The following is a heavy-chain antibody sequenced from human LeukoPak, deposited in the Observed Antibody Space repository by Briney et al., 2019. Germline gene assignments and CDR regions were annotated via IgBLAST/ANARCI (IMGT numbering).Heavy chain of an antibody. V-gene: IGHV5-51*01. Sequence: GESRKISCKGSGYSFTTYWIGWARQMPGKGLEWTGIIFPGDSDTTYSPSLQGQVTISADKSINTAYLQWSSLRASDTAMYYCATSESQTKFDYWGQGTLVTVSS. D-gene: IGHD1/OR15-1a*01. CDR1: GYSFTTYW. CDR2: IFPGDSDT. CDR3: ATSESQTKFDY. J-gene: IGHJ4*02.